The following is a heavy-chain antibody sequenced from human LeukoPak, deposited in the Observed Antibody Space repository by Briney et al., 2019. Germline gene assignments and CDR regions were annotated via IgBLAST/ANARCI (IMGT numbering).Heavy chain of an antibody. CDR2: IYASGYT. CDR3: ARKLSVTWNCFDS. J-gene: IGHJ4*02. V-gene: IGHV4-4*07. CDR1: GDSISSYY. D-gene: IGHD2-21*02. Sequence: NPSETLSLTCTVSGDSISSYYWNWIRQPAGKGLEWIGRIYASGYTEYKPSLKTRVTMSVDTSKNDFSLTVDTVNAADTAVYFCARKLSVTWNCFDSWGQGILVTVSS.